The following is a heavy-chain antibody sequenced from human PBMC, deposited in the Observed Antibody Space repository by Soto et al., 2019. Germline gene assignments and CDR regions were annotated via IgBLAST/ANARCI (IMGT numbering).Heavy chain of an antibody. Sequence: QVQLVESGGGVVQPGRSLRLSCATSGFIFNTYGMHWVRQAPGKGLEWVSVIWPDGSNRYYADSVSGQFTISTDNSQNTLFRQMNSLSADVTGVYYCAGEAWYYYGMAVWGQGTTFILSS. J-gene: IGHJ6*02. CDR3: AGEAWYYYGMAV. V-gene: IGHV3-33*01. CDR1: GFIFNTYG. CDR2: IWPDGSNR.